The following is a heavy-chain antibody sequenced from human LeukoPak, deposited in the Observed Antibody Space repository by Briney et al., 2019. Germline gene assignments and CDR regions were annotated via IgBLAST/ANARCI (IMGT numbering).Heavy chain of an antibody. Sequence: ASETLSLTCTVSGGSISSGGYYWRWIRQHPGKGLEWIGYIYYSGSTYYNPSLKSRVTISVDTSKNQFSLKLSSVTAADTAVYYCARITTVVYWGQGTLVTVSS. CDR2: IYYSGST. CDR1: GGSISSGGYY. V-gene: IGHV4-31*03. CDR3: ARITTVVY. D-gene: IGHD4-17*01. J-gene: IGHJ4*02.